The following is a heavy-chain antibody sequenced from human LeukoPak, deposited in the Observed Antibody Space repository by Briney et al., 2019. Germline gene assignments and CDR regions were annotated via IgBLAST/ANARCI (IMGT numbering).Heavy chain of an antibody. V-gene: IGHV4-4*07. J-gene: IGHJ2*01. Sequence: SETLSLTCTVSGGSISSYYWSWIRQPAGKRQEWIGRIYTSGSTNYNPSLKSRVTMSVDTSKNQFSLKLSSVTAADSAVYYCASTGYSSGWLNRYFDLWGRGTLVTVSS. CDR1: GGSISSYY. CDR3: ASTGYSSGWLNRYFDL. D-gene: IGHD6-19*01. CDR2: IYTSGST.